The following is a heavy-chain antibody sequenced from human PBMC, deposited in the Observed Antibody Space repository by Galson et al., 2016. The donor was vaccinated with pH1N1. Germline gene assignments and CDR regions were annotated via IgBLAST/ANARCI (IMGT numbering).Heavy chain of an antibody. CDR3: TLLQEHL. V-gene: IGHV3-9*01. J-gene: IGHJ6*01. CDR1: GFTFDDYA. Sequence: SLRLSCAASGFTFDDYAIHWVRQAPGKGLEWVSGISWNRGSIGYADSVKGRFTISRDNAKNSLYLQMNSLHQGPIGLPPGTLLQEHLWG. CDR2: ISWNRGSI.